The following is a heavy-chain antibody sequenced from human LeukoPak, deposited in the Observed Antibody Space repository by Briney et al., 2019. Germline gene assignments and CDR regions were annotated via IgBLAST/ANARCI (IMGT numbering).Heavy chain of an antibody. Sequence: PSETLSLTCSVSGGSISSYYCSWIRQPPGKGLEWIGYIYYSGSTNYNPSLKSRVTISVDTSKNQFSLKLSSVTAADTAVYYCAIDRSYSTASYCFDYWGQGTLVTVSS. CDR2: IYYSGST. CDR3: AIDRSYSTASYCFDY. V-gene: IGHV4-59*01. J-gene: IGHJ4*02. D-gene: IGHD2-2*01. CDR1: GGSISSYY.